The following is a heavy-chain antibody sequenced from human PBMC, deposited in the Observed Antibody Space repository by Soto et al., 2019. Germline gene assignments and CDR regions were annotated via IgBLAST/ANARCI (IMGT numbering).Heavy chain of an antibody. CDR3: ARGDYYDSSGPFSDAFDI. J-gene: IGHJ3*02. CDR1: GFTFSSYS. CDR2: ISASSRTL. Sequence: GGSLRLSCGASGFTFSSYSMNWVRQAPGKGLEWISHISASSRTLFYADSVKGRFTISRDNAKNSLYLQMNSLRAEDTAMYYCARGDYYDSSGPFSDAFDIWGQGTMVTVSS. V-gene: IGHV3-48*04. D-gene: IGHD3-22*01.